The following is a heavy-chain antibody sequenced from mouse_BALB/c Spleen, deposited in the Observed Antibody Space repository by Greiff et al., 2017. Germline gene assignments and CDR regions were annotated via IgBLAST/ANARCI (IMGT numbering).Heavy chain of an antibody. CDR3: IYGAWFAY. V-gene: IGHV2-9*02. CDR2: IWAGGST. D-gene: IGHD1-1*01. J-gene: IGHJ3*01. Sequence: VKLQESGPGLVAPSQSLSITCTVSGFSLTSYGVHWVRQPPGKGLEWLGVIWAGGSTNYNSALMSRLSISKDNSKSQVFLKMNSLQTDDTAMYYCIYGAWFAYWGQGTLVTVSA. CDR1: GFSLTSYG.